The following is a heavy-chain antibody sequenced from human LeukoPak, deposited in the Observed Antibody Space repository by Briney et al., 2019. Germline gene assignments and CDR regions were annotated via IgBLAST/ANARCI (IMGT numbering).Heavy chain of an antibody. CDR1: GGTFSSYA. CDR2: IIPILGIA. CDR3: ARAPPRLVGALDY. Sequence: SVKVSCKASGGTFSSYAISWVRQAPGQGLEWMGRIIPILGIANYAQKFQGRVTITADKSTSTAYMELSSLRSEDTAVCYCARAPPRLVGALDYWGQGTLVTVSS. D-gene: IGHD1-26*01. J-gene: IGHJ4*02. V-gene: IGHV1-69*04.